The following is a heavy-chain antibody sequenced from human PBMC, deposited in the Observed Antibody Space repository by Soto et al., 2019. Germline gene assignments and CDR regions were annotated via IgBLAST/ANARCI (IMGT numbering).Heavy chain of an antibody. CDR3: ARGEYSSSWYDY. Sequence: EVQLVENGGGLMQPGGSLRLSCAASGFTVSSEFMSWVRQAAGKGLEWVSLINSGGSTYYADSVKGRFTISRDNSKNTVYLQISSLRAEDTAVYYCARGEYSSSWYDYWGQGTLVIVSS. CDR2: INSGGST. J-gene: IGHJ4*02. V-gene: IGHV3-53*02. CDR1: GFTVSSEF. D-gene: IGHD6-13*01.